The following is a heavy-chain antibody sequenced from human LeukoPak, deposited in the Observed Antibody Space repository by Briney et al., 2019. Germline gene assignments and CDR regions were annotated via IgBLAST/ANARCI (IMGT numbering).Heavy chain of an antibody. Sequence: SETLSLTCTVSGGSISSSSYYWGWIRQPPGKGLEWIGEINHSGSTNYNPSLKSRVTISVDTSKNQFSLKLSSVTAADTAVYYCARELDCSGGSCYSGWFDPWGQGTLVTVSS. V-gene: IGHV4-39*07. D-gene: IGHD2-15*01. CDR3: ARELDCSGGSCYSGWFDP. CDR2: INHSGST. CDR1: GGSISSSSYY. J-gene: IGHJ5*02.